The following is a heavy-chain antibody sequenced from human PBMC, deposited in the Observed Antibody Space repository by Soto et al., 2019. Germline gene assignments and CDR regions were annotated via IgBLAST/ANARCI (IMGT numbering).Heavy chain of an antibody. CDR3: TTDGFTGIVGI. Sequence: GGSLRLSCAASGFPFTKAWMTWVRQAPGKGLEWVGRIRSKTSSETREYAAPVKGRFTISRDDSKNMLYLEMNSLKIEDTGVYYCTTDGFTGIVGIWGQGTLVTVSS. CDR1: GFPFTKAW. J-gene: IGHJ4*02. D-gene: IGHD3-22*01. CDR2: IRSKTSSETR. V-gene: IGHV3-15*01.